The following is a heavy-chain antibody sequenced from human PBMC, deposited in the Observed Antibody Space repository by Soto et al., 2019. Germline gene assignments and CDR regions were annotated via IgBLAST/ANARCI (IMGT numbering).Heavy chain of an antibody. CDR1: GGSFSGYY. J-gene: IGHJ5*02. CDR3: ARGPSRYYGSGSYAP. V-gene: IGHV4-34*01. D-gene: IGHD3-10*01. CDR2: INHSGST. Sequence: QVQLQQWGAGLLKPSETLSLTCAVYGGSFSGYYWSWIRQPPGKGLEWIGEINHSGSTNYNPSLKSRVTISVDTSKNQFSLKLSSVTAADTAVYYCARGPSRYYGSGSYAPWGQGTLVTVSS.